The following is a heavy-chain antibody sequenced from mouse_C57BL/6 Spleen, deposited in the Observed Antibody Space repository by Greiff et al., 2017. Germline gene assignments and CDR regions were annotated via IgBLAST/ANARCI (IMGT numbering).Heavy chain of an antibody. J-gene: IGHJ1*03. V-gene: IGHV5-17*01. D-gene: IGHD1-1*01. CDR1: GFTFSDYG. CDR3: ATYYGSSWYFDV. Sequence: EVKVVESGGGLVKPGGSLKLSCAASGFTFSDYGMHWVRQAPEKGLEWVAYISSGSSTIYYADTVKGRFTISRDNAKNTLFLQMTSLRSEDTAMYYCATYYGSSWYFDVWGTGTTVTVSS. CDR2: ISSGSSTI.